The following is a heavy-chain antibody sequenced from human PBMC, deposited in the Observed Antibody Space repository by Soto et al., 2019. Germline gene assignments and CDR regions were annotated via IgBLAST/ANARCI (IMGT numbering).Heavy chain of an antibody. V-gene: IGHV4-59*08. Sequence: SETLSLTCTVSGGSISGYYWSWIRQPPGKGLEWIGHIYYSGGTNYSPSLRSRVTISVDTSRNQFSLELSSVTAADTAVYYCARREREGGWYKNWGQGTLVTVSS. J-gene: IGHJ4*02. D-gene: IGHD6-19*01. CDR1: GGSISGYY. CDR3: ARREREGGWYKN. CDR2: IYYSGGT.